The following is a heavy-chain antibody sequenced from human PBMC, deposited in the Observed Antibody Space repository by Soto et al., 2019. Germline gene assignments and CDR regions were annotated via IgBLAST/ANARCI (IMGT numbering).Heavy chain of an antibody. V-gene: IGHV1-46*01. CDR2: INPSGGNT. CDR3: ARVVKAGDYGDYGRYYFDY. Sequence: ASVKVSCKASGYTFTSYYMHWVRQAPGQGLEWMGIINPSGGNTNYAQKLQGRLTVTTDTSTNTAYMDLRSLRSDDTAVYYCARVVKAGDYGDYGRYYFDYWGHGTLVTVSS. J-gene: IGHJ4*01. CDR1: GYTFTSYY. D-gene: IGHD4-17*01.